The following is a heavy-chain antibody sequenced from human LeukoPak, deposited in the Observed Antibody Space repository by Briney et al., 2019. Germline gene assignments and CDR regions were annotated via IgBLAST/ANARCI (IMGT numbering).Heavy chain of an antibody. CDR3: ARDQYYDSSGYYYMWFDP. J-gene: IGHJ5*02. CDR1: GYSISSGYY. V-gene: IGHV4-38-2*02. D-gene: IGHD3-22*01. Sequence: SETLSLTCTVSGYSISSGYYWGWIRQPPGKGLEWIGSVYHSGSTYYNPSLKSRLTISVDTSKNQFSLKLSSVTAADTAVYYCARDQYYDSSGYYYMWFDPWGQGTLVTVSS. CDR2: VYHSGST.